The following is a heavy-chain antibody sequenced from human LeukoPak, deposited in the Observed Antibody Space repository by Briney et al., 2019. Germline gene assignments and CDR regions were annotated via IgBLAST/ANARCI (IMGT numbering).Heavy chain of an antibody. J-gene: IGHJ1*01. CDR2: IYYSGNT. CDR1: GGSISSSSYY. Sequence: SETLSLTCAVSGGSISSSSYYWGWTRQPPGKGLGWIGSIYYSGNTYYNPSLKSRVTISVDTSKNQFSLKLSSVTAADTAVYYCARDGGAWYSVWYSQHGGQGTLVTASS. CDR3: ARDGGAWYSVWYSQH. V-gene: IGHV4-39*07. D-gene: IGHD6-19*01.